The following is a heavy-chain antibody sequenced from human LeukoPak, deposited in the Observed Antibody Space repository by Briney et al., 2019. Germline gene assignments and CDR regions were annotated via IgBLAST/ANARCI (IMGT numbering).Heavy chain of an antibody. CDR3: ARDDYDNSGHYNY. V-gene: IGHV3-23*01. D-gene: IGHD3-22*01. CDR2: ISTSGATT. CDR1: EVTFSSYA. Sequence: PGGSLRLSCAGSEVTFSSYAMTWVRQAPGKGLEWVSVISTSGATTYYANSVRGRFTISRDNSKNTLYLQMNSLRAEDTAVYYCARDDYDNSGHYNYWGQGTLVTVSS. J-gene: IGHJ4*02.